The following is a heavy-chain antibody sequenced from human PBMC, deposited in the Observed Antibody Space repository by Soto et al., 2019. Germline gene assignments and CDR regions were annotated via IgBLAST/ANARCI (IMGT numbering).Heavy chain of an antibody. D-gene: IGHD6-13*01. Sequence: PSETLSLTCTVSGGSISSYYWSWIRQPPGKGLEWIGYIYYSGSTNYNPSLKSRVTISVDTSKNQFSLKLSSVTAADTAVYYCARLTMYSSSWYPMDVWGQGTTVTVSS. CDR1: GGSISSYY. CDR2: IYYSGST. V-gene: IGHV4-59*08. CDR3: ARLTMYSSSWYPMDV. J-gene: IGHJ6*02.